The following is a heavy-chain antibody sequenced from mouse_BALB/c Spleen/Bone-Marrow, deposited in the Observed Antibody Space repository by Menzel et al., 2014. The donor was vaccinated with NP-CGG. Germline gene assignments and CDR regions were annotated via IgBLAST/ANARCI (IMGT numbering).Heavy chain of an antibody. Sequence: QVQLQQSGAELARPGASVKLSCKAAGYTFXSYWMQWVKQRPGQGLEWIGAIYPGDGDTRYSQKFKEKATLTADKSSSTAYIQLSSLASEDSAVYYCARRGSDYENAMDYWGQGTSVIVSS. CDR2: IYPGDGDT. CDR1: GYTFXSYW. J-gene: IGHJ4*01. D-gene: IGHD2-4*01. CDR3: ARRGSDYENAMDY. V-gene: IGHV1-87*01.